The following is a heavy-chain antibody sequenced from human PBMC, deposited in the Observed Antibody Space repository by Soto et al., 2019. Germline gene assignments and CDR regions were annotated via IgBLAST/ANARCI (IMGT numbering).Heavy chain of an antibody. V-gene: IGHV3-30*18. CDR2: ISNDGSDK. J-gene: IGHJ3*01. CDR3: AKDQVIAASHGID. Sequence: QVQLVESGGGVVQPGRSLGLSCAASGFTFNHYGMHWVRQAPGKGLEWVAAISNDGSDKYYADSVKGRLTISRDNSKNTLYLQMNSLRAEDTAVYYCAKDQVIAASHGIDWGQGTMVTVSS. D-gene: IGHD6-13*01. CDR1: GFTFNHYG.